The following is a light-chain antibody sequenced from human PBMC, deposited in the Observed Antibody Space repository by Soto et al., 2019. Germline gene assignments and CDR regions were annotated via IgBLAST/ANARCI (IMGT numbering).Light chain of an antibody. CDR2: GAS. V-gene: IGKV3-20*01. J-gene: IGKJ3*01. CDR3: QQYGHPVHT. Sequence: EIVLTQSPGTLSLSPGERATLSCRASQSVTSSSIAWYQQKPGQAPRLLIYGASTRATGIPDRFSGSGSGTDFTLTISRLEPEDFAVYYCQQYGHPVHTFGPGTKVDIK. CDR1: QSVTSSS.